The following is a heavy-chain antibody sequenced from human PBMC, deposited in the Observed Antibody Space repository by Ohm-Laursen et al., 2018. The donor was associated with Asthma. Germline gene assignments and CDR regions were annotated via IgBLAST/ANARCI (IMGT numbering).Heavy chain of an antibody. CDR3: ARGHGYNLY. Sequence: SLRLSCSATGFTFSSYGMHWVRQAPGKGLEWVAVISYDGSNKYYADSVKGRFTISRDNSKNTLYLQMNSLRAADTAVYYCARGHGYNLYWGQGTLVTVSS. V-gene: IGHV3-30*03. J-gene: IGHJ4*02. CDR2: ISYDGSNK. D-gene: IGHD5-24*01. CDR1: GFTFSSYG.